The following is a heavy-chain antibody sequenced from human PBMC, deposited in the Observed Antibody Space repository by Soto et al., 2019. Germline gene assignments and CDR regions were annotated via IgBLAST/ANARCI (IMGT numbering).Heavy chain of an antibody. CDR3: VRSGTARLLRHSWFDT. V-gene: IGHV3-23*01. J-gene: IGHJ5*02. Sequence: EVHLLESGGDLVQPGGSLRLSCAASGFTFSNYAMSWVRQAPGKGLDWVSGISGSAASTFYADSVKGRFTISRDNAKNSLFLQMNSLRAEDTAVYYCVRSGTARLLRHSWFDTWGQGTLVTVSS. CDR1: GFTFSNYA. CDR2: ISGSAAST. D-gene: IGHD2-21*01.